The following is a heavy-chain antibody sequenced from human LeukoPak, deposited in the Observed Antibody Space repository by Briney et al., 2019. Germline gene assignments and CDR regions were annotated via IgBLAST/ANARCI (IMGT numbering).Heavy chain of an antibody. CDR1: GGSISSSS. D-gene: IGHD5-18*01. J-gene: IGHJ4*02. CDR2: ISSSSSYI. V-gene: IGHV3-21*01. Sequence: PSETLSLTCTVSGGSISSSSYYWGWIRQAPGKGLEWVSSISSSSSYIYYADSVKGRFTISRDNAKNSLYLQMNSLRAEDTAVYYCATFVDTAMVFNFDYWGQGTLVTVSS. CDR3: ATFVDTAMVFNFDY.